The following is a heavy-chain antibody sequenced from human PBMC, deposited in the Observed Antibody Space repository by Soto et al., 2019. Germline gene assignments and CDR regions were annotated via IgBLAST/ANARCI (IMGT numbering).Heavy chain of an antibody. CDR3: ARVGYYTYYYGMDV. CDR1: GGSISSGGYS. J-gene: IGHJ6*02. Sequence: QLQLQESGSGLVKPSQTLSLTCAVSGGSISSGGYSWSWIRQPPGKGLEWIGYIYHSGSTYYNPSLKSRVTIAVDRSKNQFSLKLSSVTAADTAVYYCARVGYYTYYYGMDVWGQGTTVTVSS. D-gene: IGHD1-26*01. V-gene: IGHV4-30-2*01. CDR2: IYHSGST.